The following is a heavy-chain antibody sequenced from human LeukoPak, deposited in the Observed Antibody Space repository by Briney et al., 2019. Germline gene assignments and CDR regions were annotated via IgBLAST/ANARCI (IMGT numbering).Heavy chain of an antibody. V-gene: IGHV3-7*01. CDR1: GFTFSSYW. J-gene: IGHJ4*02. CDR2: IKQDGSEE. D-gene: IGHD2-2*01. Sequence: GGSLRLSCAASGFTFSSYWISWVRQAPGKGLEWVANIKQDGSEEYYVDSVKGRFTISRDNAKNSVYLQMNSLRAEDTAVYYCTGMVWRSRPFDYWGQGTLVTVSS. CDR3: TGMVWRSRPFDY.